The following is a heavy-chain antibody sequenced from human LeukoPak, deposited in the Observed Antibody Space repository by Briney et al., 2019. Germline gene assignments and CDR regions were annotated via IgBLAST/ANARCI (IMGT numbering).Heavy chain of an antibody. Sequence: QPGWSLRLSCAASGSTFSTYWMSWVRQAPGKGLEWVANIKQDGSEKFYVDSVKGRFTISRDNAKYSLYLQMNSLRAEDTAVYYCARDRWGYSYGGDWGQGTLVTVSS. D-gene: IGHD5-18*01. CDR2: IKQDGSEK. CDR3: ARDRWGYSYGGD. CDR1: GSTFSTYW. J-gene: IGHJ4*02. V-gene: IGHV3-7*01.